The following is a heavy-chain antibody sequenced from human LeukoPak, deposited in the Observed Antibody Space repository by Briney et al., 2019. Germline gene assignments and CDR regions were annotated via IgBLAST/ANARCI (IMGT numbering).Heavy chain of an antibody. CDR1: GYTLTSYG. V-gene: IGHV1-18*01. CDR3: ARDPAIVVVPAAMVWFDP. J-gene: IGHJ5*02. Sequence: GASVKVSCKASGYTLTSYGISWVRQAPGQGLEWMGWISAYNGNTNYAQKLQGRVTMTTDTSTSTAYMELRSLRSDDTAVYYCARDPAIVVVPAAMVWFDPWGQGTLVTVSS. CDR2: ISAYNGNT. D-gene: IGHD2-2*01.